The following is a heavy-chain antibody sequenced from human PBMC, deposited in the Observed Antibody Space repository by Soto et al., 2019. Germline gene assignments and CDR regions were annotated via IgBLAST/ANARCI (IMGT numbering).Heavy chain of an antibody. CDR1: GFSFSDHY. J-gene: IGHJ4*02. CDR3: AKSGSYYHFDH. CDR2: TRNKANGYST. D-gene: IGHD1-26*01. Sequence: SLRLSCAASGFSFSDHYMDWVRQAPGKGLEWVGRTRNKANGYSTEYAASVKGRFTISRDDSRNSLYLEMSSLKTEDTAVYYCAKSGSYYHFDHWGQGTLVTVSS. V-gene: IGHV3-72*01.